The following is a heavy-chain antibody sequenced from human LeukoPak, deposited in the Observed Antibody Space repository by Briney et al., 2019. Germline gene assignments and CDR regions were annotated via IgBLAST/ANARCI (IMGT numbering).Heavy chain of an antibody. Sequence: GGSLRLSCAASGFSFSDSYMSWVRQPPGKGLEWVSVIHSDGSTHYADYVKGRFTISRDNSKNTLYLQMSSLRVEDTAFYYCARDKGKGTTERYDSWGQGSLVTVSS. V-gene: IGHV3-53*01. CDR1: GFSFSDSY. CDR2: IHSDGST. D-gene: IGHD1-1*01. CDR3: ARDKGKGTTERYDS. J-gene: IGHJ5*01.